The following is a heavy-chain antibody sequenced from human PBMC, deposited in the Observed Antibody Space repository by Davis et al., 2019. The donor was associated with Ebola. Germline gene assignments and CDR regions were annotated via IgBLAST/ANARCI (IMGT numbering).Heavy chain of an antibody. V-gene: IGHV1-24*01. CDR3: STGLVL. Sequence: ASVKVSCKVSGHTHTALYIQWVRPTAGKGLEWMGGFDPEYGETIYAQKFQGRVTMTEDTAADTGYMELSSLTSDDTAVYYCSTGLVLWGQGTLVTVSS. CDR1: GHTHTALY. J-gene: IGHJ4*02. CDR2: FDPEYGET. D-gene: IGHD3-9*01.